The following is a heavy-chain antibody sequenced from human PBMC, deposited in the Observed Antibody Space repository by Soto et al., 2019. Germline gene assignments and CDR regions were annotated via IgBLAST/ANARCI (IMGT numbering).Heavy chain of an antibody. D-gene: IGHD2-2*01. V-gene: IGHV4-31*03. CDR1: GGSISSGGYY. J-gene: IGHJ5*02. CDR2: IYYSGST. CDR3: ARAGGDCSSTSCYDRPPSWFDP. Sequence: SETLSLTCTVSGGSISSGGYYWSWIRQHPGKGLEWIGYIYYSGSTYYNPSLKSRVTISVDTSKNQFSLKLSSVTAADTAVYYCARAGGDCSSTSCYDRPPSWFDPWGQGTLVTVSS.